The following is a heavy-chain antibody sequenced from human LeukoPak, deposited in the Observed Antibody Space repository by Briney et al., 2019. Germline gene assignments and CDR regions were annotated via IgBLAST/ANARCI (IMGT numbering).Heavy chain of an antibody. J-gene: IGHJ6*03. D-gene: IGHD6-13*01. CDR2: ISSSSSYI. Sequence: PGGSLRLSCAASGFTFSSYSMNWVRQAPGKGLEGVSSISSSSSYIYYADSVKGRFTISRDNAKNSLYLQMNSLRAEDTAVYYCASRYSSSWYYYYYYMDVWGKGTTVTVSS. CDR1: GFTFSSYS. V-gene: IGHV3-21*01. CDR3: ASRYSSSWYYYYYYMDV.